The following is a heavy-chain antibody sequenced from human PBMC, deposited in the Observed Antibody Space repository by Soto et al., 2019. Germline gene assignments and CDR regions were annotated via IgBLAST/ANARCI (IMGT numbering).Heavy chain of an antibody. Sequence: SETLSLTCTVSGGSIGRSSYYWGWIRQPPGKGLEWIGSIYYSGSTYYNPSLKSRVTISVDTSKNQFSLKLSSVTAADTAVYYCASYGLYSSSSDYWGQGTLVSVSS. J-gene: IGHJ4*02. CDR3: ASYGLYSSSSDY. V-gene: IGHV4-39*01. CDR1: GGSIGRSSYY. D-gene: IGHD6-6*01. CDR2: IYYSGST.